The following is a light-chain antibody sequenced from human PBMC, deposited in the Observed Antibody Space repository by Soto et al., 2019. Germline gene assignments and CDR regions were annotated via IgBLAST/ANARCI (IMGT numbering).Light chain of an antibody. CDR2: GAS. J-gene: IGKJ1*01. V-gene: IGKV3-15*01. Sequence: EIVMTQSPATLSVSPGERATLSCRASQSVSSNLAWYQQKPGQAPRLLIYGASTRATGIPARFSGSGSGTEFTLTISSLPSEGFAVYYCQQYNNWPRTFGQGTKVEIQ. CDR3: QQYNNWPRT. CDR1: QSVSSN.